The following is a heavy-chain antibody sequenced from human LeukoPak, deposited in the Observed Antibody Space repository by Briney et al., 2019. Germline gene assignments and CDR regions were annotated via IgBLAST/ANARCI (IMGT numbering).Heavy chain of an antibody. D-gene: IGHD3-10*01. CDR2: INPNSGGT. J-gene: IGHJ3*02. CDR3: ARSLPMGFGEFNAFDI. Sequence: GASVKVSCKASGYTFTGYYMHWVRQAPGQGLEWMGWINPNSGGTNYAQKFQGRVTMTRDTSISTAYMELSRLRSDDTAVYYCARSLPMGFGEFNAFDIWGQGTMVTVSS. V-gene: IGHV1-2*02. CDR1: GYTFTGYY.